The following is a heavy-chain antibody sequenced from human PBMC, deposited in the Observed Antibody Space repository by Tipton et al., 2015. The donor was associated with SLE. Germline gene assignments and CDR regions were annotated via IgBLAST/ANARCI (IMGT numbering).Heavy chain of an antibody. J-gene: IGHJ4*02. V-gene: IGHV1-46*01. D-gene: IGHD6-6*01. CDR2: INPSGGST. Sequence: QLVQSGAEVKKPGASVKVSCKASGYTFTSYYMHWVRQAPGQGLEWMGIINPSGGSTSYAQKFQGRVTITTDESTSTGYMELSRLRSEDTAVYYCARGEQLGYWGQGTLVTVSS. CDR1: GYTFTSYY. CDR3: ARGEQLGY.